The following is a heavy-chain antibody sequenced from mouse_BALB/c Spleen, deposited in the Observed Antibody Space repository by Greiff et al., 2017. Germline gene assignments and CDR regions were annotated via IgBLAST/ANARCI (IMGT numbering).Heavy chain of an antibody. Sequence: VKLMESGPELVKPGASVKVSCKASGYSFTSYWMNWVKQRPGQGLEWIGMIHPSDSETRLNQKFKDKATLTVDKSSSTAYMQLSSPTSEDSAVYYCARWGGTARATSLAYWGQGTLVTVSA. V-gene: IGHV1-74*01. CDR2: IHPSDSET. CDR1: GYSFTSYW. J-gene: IGHJ3*01. CDR3: ARWGGTARATSLAY. D-gene: IGHD3-2*01.